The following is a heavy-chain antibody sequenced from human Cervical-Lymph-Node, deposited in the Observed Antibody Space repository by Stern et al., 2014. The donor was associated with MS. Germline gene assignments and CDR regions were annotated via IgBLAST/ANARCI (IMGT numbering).Heavy chain of an antibody. CDR2: IYYSGST. CDR1: CGSISRGGYY. D-gene: IGHD3-3*01. V-gene: IGHV4-31*03. J-gene: IGHJ4*02. CDR3: ARVSYDFWSGYYPFDY. Sequence: QVQLQESGPGLVKPSQTLSLTCTVSCGSISRGGYYWSWIRQHPGQGLGWIGYIYYSGSTYYNTSLKSRVTISVDTSKNQFSLKLSSVTAADTAVYYCARVSYDFWSGYYPFDYWGQGTLVTVSS.